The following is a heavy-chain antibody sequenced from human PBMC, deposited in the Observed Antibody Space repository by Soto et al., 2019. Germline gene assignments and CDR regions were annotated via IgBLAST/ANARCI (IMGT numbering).Heavy chain of an antibody. D-gene: IGHD5-18*01. CDR2: IDWADDK. CDR3: SRAVGGFTYGYPDY. Sequence: SGPTLVNPTQTLTLTCTFSGFSLSTTGMCVSWIRQPPGKALEWLALIDWADDKYYSTSLKTRLTTSKDTSKNQVVLTMTSVEPVDTATYFCSRAVGGFTYGYPDYWGQGTLVTVSS. J-gene: IGHJ4*02. V-gene: IGHV2-70*01. CDR1: GFSLSTTGMC.